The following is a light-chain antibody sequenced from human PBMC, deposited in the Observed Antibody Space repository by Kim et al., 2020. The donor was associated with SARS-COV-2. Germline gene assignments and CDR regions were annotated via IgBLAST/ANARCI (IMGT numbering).Light chain of an antibody. CDR1: QSVRSSY. J-gene: IGKJ1*01. V-gene: IGKV3-20*01. Sequence: SPGERATLSCRASQSVRSSYLAWYQQKPGQAPRLLIYGASNRATGIPDRFSGSGAGTDFTLTISRLEPEDFALYYCQQYGGSPWTFGQGTRVDIK. CDR3: QQYGGSPWT. CDR2: GAS.